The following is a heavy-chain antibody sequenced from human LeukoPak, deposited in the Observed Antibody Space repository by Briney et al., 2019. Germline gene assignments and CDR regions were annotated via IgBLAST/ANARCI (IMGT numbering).Heavy chain of an antibody. D-gene: IGHD3-22*01. V-gene: IGHV3-21*01. CDR3: ARGYYEAFDI. Sequence: PGESLRLSCAASGFTFSTYNMNWVRQAPGKGLEWVSSISTSGTYIYYADSVKGRFTVSRDNAKNSLYLQMNSLRAEDTAVYYCARGYYEAFDIWGQGTMVTVSS. CDR1: GFTFSTYN. J-gene: IGHJ3*02. CDR2: ISTSGTYI.